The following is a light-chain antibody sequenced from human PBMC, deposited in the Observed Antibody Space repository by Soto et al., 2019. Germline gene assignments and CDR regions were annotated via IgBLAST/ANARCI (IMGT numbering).Light chain of an antibody. CDR3: QQVAGYPHT. V-gene: IGKV1-9*01. CDR2: ATA. CDR1: QDISNH. Sequence: DIQLTQSPSFLSASVGDRVTITCRASQDISNHLAWYQQKPGTAPKLLISATATLQSGVPSRFSGNGFETEFTLTISSLQPEDFATYHCQQVAGYPHTFGQGTKVEIK. J-gene: IGKJ2*01.